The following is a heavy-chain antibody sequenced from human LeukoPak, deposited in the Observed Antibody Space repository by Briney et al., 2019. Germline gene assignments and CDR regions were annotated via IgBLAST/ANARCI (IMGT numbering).Heavy chain of an antibody. Sequence: SETLSLTCAVYGGSFSGYYWSWIRQPPGKGLEWIGYIYYSGSTNYNPSLKSRVTISVDTSKNQFSLKLSSVTAADTAVYYCARHVPLCSGGSCYYYYYYMDVWGKGTTVTVSS. J-gene: IGHJ6*03. CDR3: ARHVPLCSGGSCYYYYYYMDV. D-gene: IGHD2-15*01. CDR1: GGSFSGYY. CDR2: IYYSGST. V-gene: IGHV4-59*08.